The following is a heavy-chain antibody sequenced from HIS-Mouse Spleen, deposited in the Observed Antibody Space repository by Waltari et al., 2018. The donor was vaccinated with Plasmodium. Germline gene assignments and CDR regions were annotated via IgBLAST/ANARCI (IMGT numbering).Heavy chain of an antibody. J-gene: IGHJ2*01. D-gene: IGHD6-13*01. CDR3: ASSWYWYFDL. CDR1: GFTFSSYW. Sequence: EVQLVESGGGLVQPGGSLILSCAASGFTFSSYWRSWVRQAPGKGLEWVANIKQDGSEKYYVDSVKGRFTISRDNAKNSLYLQMNSLRAEDTAVYYCASSWYWYFDLWGRGTLVTVSS. CDR2: IKQDGSEK. V-gene: IGHV3-7*01.